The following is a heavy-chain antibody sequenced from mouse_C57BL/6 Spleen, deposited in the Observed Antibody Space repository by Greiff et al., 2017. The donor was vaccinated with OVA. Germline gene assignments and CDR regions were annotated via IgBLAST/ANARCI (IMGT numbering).Heavy chain of an antibody. J-gene: IGHJ3*01. V-gene: IGHV1-50*01. CDR2: IDPSDSYT. Sequence: QVQLQQPGAELVKPGASVKLSCKASGYTFTSYWMQWVKQRPGQGLEWIGEIDPSDSYTNYNQKFKGKATLTVDTSSSTAYMQLSSLTSEDSAVYYCARDDSAWFAYWGQGTLVTVSA. D-gene: IGHD2-4*01. CDR1: GYTFTSYW. CDR3: ARDDSAWFAY.